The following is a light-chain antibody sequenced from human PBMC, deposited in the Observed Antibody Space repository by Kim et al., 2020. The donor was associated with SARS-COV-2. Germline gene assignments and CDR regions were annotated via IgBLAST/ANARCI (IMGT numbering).Light chain of an antibody. Sequence: ASVGDGITITGRASQTISSDLAWYQQKPGKAPKLLIYAASTLQSGVPSRFSGSRSGTEFTLTITSLQPEDFATYYCQHLNTSPFSFGPGTKVDIK. CDR3: QHLNTSPFS. CDR1: QTISSD. J-gene: IGKJ3*01. V-gene: IGKV1-9*01. CDR2: AAS.